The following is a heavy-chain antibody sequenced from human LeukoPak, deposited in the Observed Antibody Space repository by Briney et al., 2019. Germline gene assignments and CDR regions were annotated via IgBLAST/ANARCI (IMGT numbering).Heavy chain of an antibody. D-gene: IGHD3-3*01. CDR3: TRDFDFSSAI. Sequence: GGSLRLSCAASGFIFNSYAMHWVRQAPGKGLEWVAVISYDGSNKYYADSVKGRFTISRDNSRNTLYLQMNSLRAEDTAVYYCTRDFDFSSAIWGQGTLVTVSS. V-gene: IGHV3-30*04. J-gene: IGHJ4*02. CDR2: ISYDGSNK. CDR1: GFIFNSYA.